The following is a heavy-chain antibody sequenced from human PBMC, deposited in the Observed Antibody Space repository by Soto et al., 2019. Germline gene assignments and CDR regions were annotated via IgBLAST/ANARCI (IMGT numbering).Heavy chain of an antibody. CDR1: GGSFTSNNW. CDR3: ASRDPGTSVDY. V-gene: IGHV4-4*02. Sequence: PSETLSLTCAVSGGSFTSNNWWTWVRQPPGQGLEWIGEIYQTGSTNYNPSLKGRVTISLDKSKNQFSPKVTSLTAADTAAYYCASRDPGTSVDYWGQGTLVTVSS. J-gene: IGHJ4*02. CDR2: IYQTGST. D-gene: IGHD1-7*01.